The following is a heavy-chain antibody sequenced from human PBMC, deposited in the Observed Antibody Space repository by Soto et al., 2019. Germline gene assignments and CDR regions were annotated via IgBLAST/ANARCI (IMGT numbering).Heavy chain of an antibody. CDR1: GFTFSSYS. J-gene: IGHJ4*02. D-gene: IGHD3-16*01. Sequence: EVQLVESGGGLVQPGGSLRLSCEASGFTFSSYSMNWVRQAPGKGLEWVSYIISSTIYYADSVKGRFTISRDNAKNSLYLQMDSLRAEDTAVYYCVRDHLWGFDYWGQGTLVTVSS. CDR3: VRDHLWGFDY. CDR2: IISSTI. V-gene: IGHV3-48*01.